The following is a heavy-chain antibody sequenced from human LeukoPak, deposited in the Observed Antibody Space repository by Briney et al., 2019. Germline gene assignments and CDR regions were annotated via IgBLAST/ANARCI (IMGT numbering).Heavy chain of an antibody. Sequence: SVTVSCKASGYTFTSYGISWVRQAPGQGGEWVGGSSAYNGNTNYAQKPQSSVTITTDESTSTAYMELSSLRSEDTAVYYCARARGQQQLFHWFDPWGQGTLVTVSS. CDR3: ARARGQQQLFHWFDP. J-gene: IGHJ5*02. V-gene: IGHV1-18*01. CDR2: SSAYNGNT. D-gene: IGHD6-13*01. CDR1: GYTFTSYG.